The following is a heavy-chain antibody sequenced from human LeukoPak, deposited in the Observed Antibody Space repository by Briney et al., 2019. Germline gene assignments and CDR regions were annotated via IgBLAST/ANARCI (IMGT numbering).Heavy chain of an antibody. D-gene: IGHD2-8*02. CDR2: ISGSGSNT. CDR3: AKSGVGGVKYYFDY. V-gene: IGHV3-23*01. CDR1: GFTFSSCA. Sequence: PGGSLRLSCAASGFTFSSCAMSWVRQAPGKGMEWVSGISGSGSNTYYADSVKGRFTISRDTSKNTLYLQMNSLRAEDTAVYFCAKSGVGGVKYYFDYWGQGTLVTVSS. J-gene: IGHJ4*02.